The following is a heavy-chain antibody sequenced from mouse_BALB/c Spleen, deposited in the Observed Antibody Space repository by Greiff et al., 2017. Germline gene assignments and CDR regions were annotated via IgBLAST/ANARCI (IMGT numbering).Heavy chain of an antibody. V-gene: IGHV1S135*01. J-gene: IGHJ4*01. Sequence: VQLKESGPELVKPGASVKVSCKASGYAFTSYNMYWVKQSHGKSLEWIGYIDPYNGGTSYNQKFKGKATLTVDKSSSTAYMHLNSLTSEDSAVYYCARGDGNYGGAMDYWGQGTSVTVSS. CDR2: IDPYNGGT. CDR1: GYAFTSYN. D-gene: IGHD2-1*01. CDR3: ARGDGNYGGAMDY.